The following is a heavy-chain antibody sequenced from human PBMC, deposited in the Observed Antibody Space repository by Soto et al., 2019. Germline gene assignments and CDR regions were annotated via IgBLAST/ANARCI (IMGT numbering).Heavy chain of an antibody. CDR3: ARGAEDFWSGKSRGFDP. J-gene: IGHJ5*02. D-gene: IGHD3-3*01. V-gene: IGHV4-59*01. CDR2: IYYSGST. Sequence: ETLSLTCTVSGGSISSYYWSWIRQPPGKGLEWIGYIYYSGSTNYNPSLKSRVTISVDTSKNQFSLKLSSVTAADTAVYYCARGAEDFWSGKSRGFDPWGQGTLVTVSS. CDR1: GGSISSYY.